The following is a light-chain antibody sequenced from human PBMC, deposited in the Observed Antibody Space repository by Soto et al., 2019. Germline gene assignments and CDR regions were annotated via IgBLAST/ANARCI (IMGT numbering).Light chain of an antibody. V-gene: IGLV2-14*01. CDR1: SSDVGGYSY. Sequence: QSALTQPASVSGSPGQSITISCTGTSSDVGGYSYVSWYQQHPGKAPKLIIYEVTNRPSGVSHRFSGSKSGNTASLTISGLQAEDEAEYYCSSYVGATTYVFGSGTKLTVL. CDR3: SSYVGATTYV. J-gene: IGLJ1*01. CDR2: EVT.